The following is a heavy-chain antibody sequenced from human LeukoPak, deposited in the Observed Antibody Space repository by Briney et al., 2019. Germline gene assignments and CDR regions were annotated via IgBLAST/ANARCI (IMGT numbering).Heavy chain of an antibody. CDR1: GFTFSSYS. CDR3: ARVPPIIAAPDY. V-gene: IGHV3-21*01. J-gene: IGHJ4*02. Sequence: GGSLRLSCAASGFTFSSYSMNWVRQAPGKGLEWVSSISSSSSYIYYADSVKGRFTISRDNAKNSLCLQMNSLRAEDTAVYYCARVPPIIAAPDYWGQGTLVTVSS. D-gene: IGHD6-6*01. CDR2: ISSSSSYI.